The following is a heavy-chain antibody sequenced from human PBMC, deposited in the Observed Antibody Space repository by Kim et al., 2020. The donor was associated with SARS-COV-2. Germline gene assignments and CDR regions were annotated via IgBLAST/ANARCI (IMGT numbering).Heavy chain of an antibody. D-gene: IGHD1-26*01. CDR3: ARDEVGATGMGDFDAFDI. Sequence: SETLSLTCTVSGGSISSSSYYWGWIRQPPGKGLEWIGSIYYSGSTYYNPSLKSRVTISVDTSKNQFSLKLSSVTAADTAVYYCARDEVGATGMGDFDAFDIWGQGTMVTVSS. V-gene: IGHV4-39*07. CDR1: GGSISSSSYY. CDR2: IYYSGST. J-gene: IGHJ3*02.